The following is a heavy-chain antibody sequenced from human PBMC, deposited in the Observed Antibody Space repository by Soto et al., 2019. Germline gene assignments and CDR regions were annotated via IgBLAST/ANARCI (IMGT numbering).Heavy chain of an antibody. CDR3: AKDHTIFGGV. CDR2: IGSSGGST. Sequence: EVQLLESGGGLVQPGGSLRLSCAASGFTFNRYAMNWVRQTPGKGLEWVSCIGSSGGSTYYADSVKGRFTISRDNSKNTLYLQMNSLRAEDTAVYYCAKDHTIFGGVWGQGTTVTVSS. J-gene: IGHJ6*02. V-gene: IGHV3-23*01. CDR1: GFTFNRYA. D-gene: IGHD3-3*01.